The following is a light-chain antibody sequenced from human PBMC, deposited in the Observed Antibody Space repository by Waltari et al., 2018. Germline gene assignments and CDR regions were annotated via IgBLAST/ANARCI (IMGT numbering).Light chain of an antibody. CDR3: MQALQTPWT. V-gene: IGKV2-28*01. CDR1: QSLLHSNGYNC. CDR2: LGS. Sequence: DIVMTQSLLSLPVIPGEPASISCRSSQSLLHSNGYNCLDWYLQKPGQSPQLLIYLGSNRASGVPDRFSGSGSGTEFTLKISRVEAEDVGVYYCMQALQTPWTFGQGTKVEVK. J-gene: IGKJ1*01.